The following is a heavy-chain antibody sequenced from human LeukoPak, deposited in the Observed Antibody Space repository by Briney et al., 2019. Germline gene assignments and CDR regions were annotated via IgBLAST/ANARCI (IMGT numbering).Heavy chain of an antibody. CDR2: IFPSGGEI. Sequence: GGSLRLSCAASGFTFSNYAMIWVRQPPGKGLEWVSSIFPSGGEIHYADSVRGRFTISRDNSKSTLSLQMNSLRAEDTAIYYCATYRQVLLPFESWGQGTLVTVSS. V-gene: IGHV3-23*01. CDR1: GFTFSNYA. D-gene: IGHD2-8*02. CDR3: ATYRQVLLPFES. J-gene: IGHJ4*02.